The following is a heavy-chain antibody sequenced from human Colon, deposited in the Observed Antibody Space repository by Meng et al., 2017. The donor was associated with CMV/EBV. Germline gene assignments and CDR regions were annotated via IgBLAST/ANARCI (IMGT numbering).Heavy chain of an antibody. D-gene: IGHD1-7*01. CDR2: IKQDGSEK. V-gene: IGHV3-7*02. J-gene: IGHJ5*02. Sequence: GESLKISCTASGFTFSTYDFHWVRQPTGKGLEWVANIKQDGSEKYYVDSVKGRFTISRDNAKNSLYLQMNSLRAEDTAVYYCARRGITGTTPDNWFDPWGQGTLVTVSS. CDR3: ARRGITGTTPDNWFDP. CDR1: GFTFSTYD.